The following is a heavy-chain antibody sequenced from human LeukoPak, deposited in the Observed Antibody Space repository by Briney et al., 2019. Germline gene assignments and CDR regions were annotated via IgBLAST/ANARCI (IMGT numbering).Heavy chain of an antibody. V-gene: IGHV3-33*01. CDR1: GFTFSSYG. CDR3: VRDGGYYGPDS. J-gene: IGHJ4*02. Sequence: AGGSLRLSCAASGFTFSSYGMHWVRQAPGKGLEGVAVIWYDGSNKYYADSVKGRFTISRDNAKNSLYLQMNSVRAEDTAMYYCVRDGGYYGPDSWGQGALVSVSS. D-gene: IGHD3-10*01. CDR2: IWYDGSNK.